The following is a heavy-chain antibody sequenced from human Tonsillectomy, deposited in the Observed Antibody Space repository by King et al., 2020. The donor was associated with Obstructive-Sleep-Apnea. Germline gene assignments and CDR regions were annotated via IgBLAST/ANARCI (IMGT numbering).Heavy chain of an antibody. CDR3: AKVLGAITSYYYYAMDV. CDR2: ISGGGDRT. CDR1: GFTFSSYA. Sequence: VQLVESGGGLVHPGGSLRLSCAASGFTFSSYAMSWVRQVPGKGLEWVSAISGGGDRTYYADSVKGRFTISRDTSKNTLFLQMSSLRAEDTAVYYCAKVLGAITSYYYYAMDVWGQGTTVTVSS. V-gene: IGHV3-23*04. J-gene: IGHJ6*02. D-gene: IGHD1-26*01.